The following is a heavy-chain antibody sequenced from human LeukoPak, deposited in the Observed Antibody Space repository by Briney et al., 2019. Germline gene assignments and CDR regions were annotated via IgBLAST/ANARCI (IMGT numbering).Heavy chain of an antibody. CDR1: GYTFTGYY. CDR2: ISAYNGNT. Sequence: AASVKVSCKASGYTFTGYYMHWVRQAPGQGLEWMGWISAYNGNTNYAQKLQGRVTMTTDTSTSTAYMELRSLRSDDTAVYYCARDLYDYGDYVFDYWGQGTLVTVSS. D-gene: IGHD4-17*01. V-gene: IGHV1-18*04. J-gene: IGHJ4*02. CDR3: ARDLYDYGDYVFDY.